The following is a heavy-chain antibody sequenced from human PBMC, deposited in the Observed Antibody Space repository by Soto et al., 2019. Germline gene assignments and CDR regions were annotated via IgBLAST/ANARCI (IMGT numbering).Heavy chain of an antibody. J-gene: IGHJ3*02. CDR1: GGTFSSYA. V-gene: IGHV1-69*13. Sequence: GASVKVSFKASGGTFSSYAISWVRQAPGQGLEWMGGIIPMFGTANYAQKCQGRVTITADESTSTAYMELSSLRSEDTAVYYCARGGRGDGYTNDAYEIWFQGRMVT. CDR2: IIPMFGTA. D-gene: IGHD5-12*01. CDR3: ARGGRGDGYTNDAYEI.